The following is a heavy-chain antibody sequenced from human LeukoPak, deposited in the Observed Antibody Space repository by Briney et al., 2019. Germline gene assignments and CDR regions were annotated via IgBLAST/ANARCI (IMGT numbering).Heavy chain of an antibody. Sequence: QPWGSLRLSCAASGFTFSNYGMHWIRQAPGKGLEWVTFIRSDGSNKYYADSVKGLFTISRDNSKNTLYLQLNSMRAEDTAVHYCAKDSRGWENVFDYWGQGTLVTVSS. D-gene: IGHD6-19*01. V-gene: IGHV3-30*02. J-gene: IGHJ4*02. CDR1: GFTFSNYG. CDR2: IRSDGSNK. CDR3: AKDSRGWENVFDY.